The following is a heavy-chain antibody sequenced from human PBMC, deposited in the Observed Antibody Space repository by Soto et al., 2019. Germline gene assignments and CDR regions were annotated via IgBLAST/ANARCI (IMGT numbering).Heavy chain of an antibody. CDR1: GGSISSGGYY. CDR3: ARDDTGDPDAFDI. CDR2: IYYSGST. V-gene: IGHV4-31*02. Sequence: PSETLSLTCTVSGGSISSGGYYWSWIRQHPGKGLEWIGYIYYSGSTYYNPSLKSRVTISVDTSKNQFSLKLSSVTAADTAVYYCARDDTGDPDAFDIWGQGTMVTISS. D-gene: IGHD5-18*01. J-gene: IGHJ3*02.